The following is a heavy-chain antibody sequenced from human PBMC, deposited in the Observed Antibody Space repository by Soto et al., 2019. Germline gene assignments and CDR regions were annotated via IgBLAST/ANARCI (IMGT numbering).Heavy chain of an antibody. CDR1: GFTFSRNG. Sequence: QEQLVESGGGVVQPGRSLRLSCAASGFTFSRNGMHWIRQAPGKGLEWVAIIWYHGNKENYADSVRCRFTISRDNSKNTVYLQMDSLRVEDTAVYYCARWNLAGPTIDAFDLWGQGTLVTVSS. D-gene: IGHD5-12*01. J-gene: IGHJ3*01. CDR2: IWYHGNKE. CDR3: ARWNLAGPTIDAFDL. V-gene: IGHV3-33*01.